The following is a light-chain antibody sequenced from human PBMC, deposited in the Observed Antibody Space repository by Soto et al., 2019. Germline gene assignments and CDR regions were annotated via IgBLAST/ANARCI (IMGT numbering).Light chain of an antibody. CDR1: QGVTTN. CDR2: DVS. J-gene: IGKJ5*01. V-gene: IGKV3-15*01. Sequence: EIVLTQSPGTLSVSPLERVTLXGRAGQGVTTNFAWYQQKSGQSPRLLIYDVSIRATGVPARFSGTGSETDFTLTISGLQSEDSAVYFCQQYNNWPFSFGQGTRLEIK. CDR3: QQYNNWPFS.